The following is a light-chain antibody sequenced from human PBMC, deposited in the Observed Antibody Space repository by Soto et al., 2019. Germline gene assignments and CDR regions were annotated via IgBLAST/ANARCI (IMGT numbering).Light chain of an antibody. CDR3: QQYNVYSWT. V-gene: IGKV1-5*03. CDR2: EAS. J-gene: IGKJ1*01. CDR1: QNIHSW. Sequence: DIHMTQSPSTLSASVGDRVTIPFRASQNIHSWLAWYQQKPGKAPKLLIYEASSLEKGVPARFGGSGSGTEFTLTISSLQPDDFATYYCQQYNVYSWTFGQGTKVDI.